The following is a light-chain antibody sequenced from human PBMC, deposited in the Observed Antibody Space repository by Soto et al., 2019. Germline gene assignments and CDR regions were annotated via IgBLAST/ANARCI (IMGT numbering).Light chain of an antibody. CDR1: QSITDW. J-gene: IGKJ1*01. V-gene: IGKV1-5*03. Sequence: DIQMTQSPSTLSASVGDSVTITCRASQSITDWLAWYQQKPGKAPKFMIYKPSNLEGGVPSRFSGGGSGTEFTLTISIVQPDDFATYYCQYWDNYSWTFGQGTKVEIK. CDR2: KPS. CDR3: QYWDNYSWT.